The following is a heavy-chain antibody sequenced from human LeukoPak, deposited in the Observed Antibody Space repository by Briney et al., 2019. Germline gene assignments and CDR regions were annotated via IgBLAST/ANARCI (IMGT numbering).Heavy chain of an antibody. Sequence: GGSLRLSCAASGFTFSNAWMSWVRQAPGKGLEWVSVIYSGGSSYYADSVKGRFTISRDNSKNMLYLQMNSLRAEDTAVYYCARDTGYWGQGTLVTVSS. V-gene: IGHV3-66*01. J-gene: IGHJ4*02. CDR2: IYSGGSS. D-gene: IGHD3-10*01. CDR1: GFTFSNAW. CDR3: ARDTGY.